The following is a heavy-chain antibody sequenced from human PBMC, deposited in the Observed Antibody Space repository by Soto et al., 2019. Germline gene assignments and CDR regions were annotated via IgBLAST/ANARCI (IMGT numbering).Heavy chain of an antibody. V-gene: IGHV1-69*02. J-gene: IGHJ4*02. CDR2: IIPILGIA. D-gene: IGHD3-22*01. CDR3: ATTYYESSGYYAGLFDY. Sequence: QVQLVQSGAEVKKPGSSVKVSCKASGGTFSSYTISWVRQAPGQGLEWMGRIIPILGIANYAQKFQGRVTITADKSTSTDYMELSSLRSEDTAVYYCATTYYESSGYYAGLFDYWGQGTLVTVSS. CDR1: GGTFSSYT.